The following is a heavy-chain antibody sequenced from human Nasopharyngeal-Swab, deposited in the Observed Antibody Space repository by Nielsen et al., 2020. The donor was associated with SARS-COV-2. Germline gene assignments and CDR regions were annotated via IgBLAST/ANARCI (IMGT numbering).Heavy chain of an antibody. CDR2: IHYSGST. Sequence: RQAPGKELEWIGYIHYSGSTNYNPSLESRVTISVDASENQFSLKLNSVSAADTAMYFCARGYDHFWSGYHYEYMDVWGKGTTVTVSS. CDR3: ARGYDHFWSGYHYEYMDV. J-gene: IGHJ6*03. V-gene: IGHV4-59*01. D-gene: IGHD3-3*01.